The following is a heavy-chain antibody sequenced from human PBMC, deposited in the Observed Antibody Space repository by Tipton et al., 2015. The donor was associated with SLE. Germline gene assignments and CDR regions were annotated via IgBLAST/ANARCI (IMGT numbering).Heavy chain of an antibody. CDR1: GASISSGGFY. V-gene: IGHV4-31*03. CDR2: VYYSGSA. Sequence: TLSLTCTVSGASISSGGFYWSWIRQFPGKGLEWIGYVYYSGSAYYNPTLKSRVSMSTDTSKNQFSLKLSSVTAADTAVYYCARHGLQWLTPAEYFQYWGQGTLITVSS. D-gene: IGHD6-19*01. J-gene: IGHJ1*01. CDR3: ARHGLQWLTPAEYFQY.